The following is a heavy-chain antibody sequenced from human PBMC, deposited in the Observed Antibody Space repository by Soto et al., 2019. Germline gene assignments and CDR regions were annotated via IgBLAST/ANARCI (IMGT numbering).Heavy chain of an antibody. J-gene: IGHJ5*02. CDR1: GGSFSGYY. V-gene: IGHV4-34*01. CDR2: INHSGST. CDR3: ARVVPAAILKGWVYYYDFWSGYFQRWFDP. D-gene: IGHD3-3*01. Sequence: SETLSLTCAVYGGSFSGYYWSWIRQPPGKGLEWIGEINHSGSTNYNPSLKSRVTISVDTSENQFPLKLSSVTAADTAVYYCARVVPAAILKGWVYYYDFWSGYFQRWFDPWGQGTLVTVSS.